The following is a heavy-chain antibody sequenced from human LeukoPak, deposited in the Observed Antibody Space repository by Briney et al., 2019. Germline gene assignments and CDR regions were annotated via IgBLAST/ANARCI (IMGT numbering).Heavy chain of an antibody. CDR1: GFTFDDYG. CDR2: INWNGGST. CDR3: ARGYCSSTSCYFDY. V-gene: IGHV3-20*04. Sequence: PGGSLRLSCAASGFTFDDYGMSWVRQAPGKGLGWVSGINWNGGSTGYADSVKGRFAISRDNAKNSLYLQMNSLRAEDTALYYCARGYCSSTSCYFDYWGQGTLVTVSS. J-gene: IGHJ4*02. D-gene: IGHD2-2*01.